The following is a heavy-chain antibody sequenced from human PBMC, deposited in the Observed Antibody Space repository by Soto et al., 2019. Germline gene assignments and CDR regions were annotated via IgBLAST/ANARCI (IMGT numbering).Heavy chain of an antibody. Sequence: QRQLRESGPGLVKPSETLSLTCSVSGGYITGSSFSWGWIRQSPGTGLQWIGSLSYSGSTYYNPSLKGRVAISADTSKNAFSLELKLMTAADTATYFCARGLRWTRIFDFWGRGTLVTVSS. J-gene: IGHJ4*02. CDR3: ARGLRWTRIFDF. D-gene: IGHD3-16*01. CDR1: GGYITGSSFS. V-gene: IGHV4-39*01. CDR2: LSYSGST.